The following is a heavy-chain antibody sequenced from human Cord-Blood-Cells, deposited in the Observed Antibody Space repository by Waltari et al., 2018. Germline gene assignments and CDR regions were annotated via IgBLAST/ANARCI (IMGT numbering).Heavy chain of an antibody. CDR3: ARSSGYSGYDYAFDI. V-gene: IGHV4-34*01. Sequence: QVQLQQWGAGLLKPSETLSLTCAVYGGSFSGYYWSWIRQPPGKGLEWIGEINHSRSTNYNPSLKSRVTISVDTSKNQFSLKLSSVTAADTAVYYCARSSGYSGYDYAFDIWGQGTMVTVSS. CDR2: INHSRST. J-gene: IGHJ3*02. D-gene: IGHD5-12*01. CDR1: GGSFSGYY.